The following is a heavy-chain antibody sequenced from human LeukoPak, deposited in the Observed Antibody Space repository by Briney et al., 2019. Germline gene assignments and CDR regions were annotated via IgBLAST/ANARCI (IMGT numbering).Heavy chain of an antibody. CDR2: IIPIFGTA. J-gene: IGHJ5*02. D-gene: IGHD3-3*01. CDR1: GYTFTGYY. Sequence: SVKVSCKASGYTFTGYYMYWVRQAPGQGLEWMGGIIPIFGTANYAQKFQGRVTITTDESTSTAYMELSSLRSEDTAVYYCARESGNYDFRTWGQGTLVTVSS. CDR3: ARESGNYDFRT. V-gene: IGHV1-69*05.